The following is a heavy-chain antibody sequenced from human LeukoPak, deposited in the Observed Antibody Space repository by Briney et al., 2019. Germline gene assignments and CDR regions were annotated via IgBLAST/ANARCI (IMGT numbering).Heavy chain of an antibody. CDR3: ARVVCSGSCPGGFDY. V-gene: IGHV1-46*01. CDR2: INPSGGST. J-gene: IGHJ4*02. Sequence: ASVKVSCKASGYTFTSYYMHWVRQAPGQGLEWMGIINPSGGSTSYAQKFQGRVTMTRDMSTSTVYMELSSLRSEDTAVYYCARVVCSGSCPGGFDYWGQGTLVTVSS. D-gene: IGHD1-26*01. CDR1: GYTFTSYY.